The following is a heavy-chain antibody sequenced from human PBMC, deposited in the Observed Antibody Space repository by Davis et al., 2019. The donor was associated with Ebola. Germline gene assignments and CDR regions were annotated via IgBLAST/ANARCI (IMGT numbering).Heavy chain of an antibody. CDR2: IKEDGSVK. Sequence: LGGSLRLSCAASGFMFSNYWMAWGRQAPGKGLEWVAHIKEDGSVKDYVDSVKGRFTISRDNAKKSVYLQMNSLRVEDTAVYYCVRDGWGSLFDYWGQGTLVTVSS. V-gene: IGHV3-7*03. D-gene: IGHD7-27*01. CDR1: GFMFSNYW. J-gene: IGHJ4*02. CDR3: VRDGWGSLFDY.